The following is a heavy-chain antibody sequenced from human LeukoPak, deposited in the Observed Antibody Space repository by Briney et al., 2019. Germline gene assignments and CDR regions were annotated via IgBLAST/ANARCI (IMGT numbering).Heavy chain of an antibody. CDR2: VYYDGINK. CDR1: GFTYSRYG. J-gene: IGHJ4*02. V-gene: IGHV3-33*01. CDR3: ARDLGVSSGRHLDY. Sequence: PGGSLRLSCAASGFTYSRYGMHWVRQAPGKGLEWVATVYYDGINKFYADSVKGRFTISRDNSKNTLSLQVIRLRAEDTAVYYCARDLGVSSGRHLDYWGQGTLVTVSS. D-gene: IGHD6-19*01.